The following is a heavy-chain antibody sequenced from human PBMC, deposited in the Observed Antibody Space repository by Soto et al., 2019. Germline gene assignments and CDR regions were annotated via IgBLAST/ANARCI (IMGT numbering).Heavy chain of an antibody. D-gene: IGHD1-7*01. CDR2: IIPIFGTA. Sequence: SVKVSCKASGGTFSSYAISWVRQAPGQGLEWMGGIIPIFGTANYAQKFQGRVTITADESTSKAHMELSGLRSEDTAVYYCARGGRTYNWNYGSNYYYYGMDVWGQGTTVTVSS. J-gene: IGHJ6*02. CDR1: GGTFSSYA. CDR3: ARGGRTYNWNYGSNYYYYGMDV. V-gene: IGHV1-69*13.